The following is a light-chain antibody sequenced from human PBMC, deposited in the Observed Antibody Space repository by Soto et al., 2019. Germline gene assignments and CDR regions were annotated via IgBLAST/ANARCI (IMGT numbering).Light chain of an antibody. CDR3: SSYTSSSTDV. Sequence: QSVLTQPASVSRPPGQSITISCTGTSSDVGGYNYVSWYQQHPGKAPKLMIYEVSNRPSGVSNRFSGSKSGNTASLTISGLQAEDEADYYCSSYTSSSTDVFGTGTKVTVL. J-gene: IGLJ1*01. CDR2: EVS. V-gene: IGLV2-14*01. CDR1: SSDVGGYNY.